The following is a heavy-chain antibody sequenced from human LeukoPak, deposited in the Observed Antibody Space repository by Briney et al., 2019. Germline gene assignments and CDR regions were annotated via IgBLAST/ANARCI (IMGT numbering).Heavy chain of an antibody. CDR3: ARDPSSDAFDN. V-gene: IGHV3-7*05. CDR2: IKEDGSEK. Sequence: GGSLRLSCAGSGFTLSNYWMTWVRQAPGRGLEGVANIKEDGSEKYYVDSVKGRFTISRDNAKNSLYLQMNSLRAEDTAVYYCARDPSSDAFDNWGQGTMVTVSS. CDR1: GFTLSNYW. J-gene: IGHJ3*02.